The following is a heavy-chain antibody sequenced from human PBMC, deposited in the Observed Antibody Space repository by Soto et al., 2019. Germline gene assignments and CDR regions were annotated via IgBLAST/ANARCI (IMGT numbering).Heavy chain of an antibody. CDR1: GFTFSSYV. Sequence: GGSLRLSCAASGFTFSSYVFNWVRQAPGKGLEWVSSISSSSSYIYYADSVKGRFTISRDNAKNSLYLQMNSLRAEDTAVYYCARGGYDFWSGYPDYWGQGTLVTVSS. J-gene: IGHJ4*02. V-gene: IGHV3-21*01. D-gene: IGHD3-3*01. CDR3: ARGGYDFWSGYPDY. CDR2: ISSSSSYI.